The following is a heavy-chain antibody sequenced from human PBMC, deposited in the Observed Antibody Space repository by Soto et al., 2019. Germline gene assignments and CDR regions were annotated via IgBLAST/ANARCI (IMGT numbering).Heavy chain of an antibody. D-gene: IGHD6-13*01. V-gene: IGHV1-69*13. Sequence: ASVKVSCKASGGTFSSYAISWVRQAPGQGLEWMGGIIPIFGTANYAQKFQGRVTITADESTSTAYMELSSLRSEDTAVYYCALDSSSWYRAFDYWGQGTLVTVSS. CDR2: IIPIFGTA. CDR1: GGTFSSYA. CDR3: ALDSSSWYRAFDY. J-gene: IGHJ4*02.